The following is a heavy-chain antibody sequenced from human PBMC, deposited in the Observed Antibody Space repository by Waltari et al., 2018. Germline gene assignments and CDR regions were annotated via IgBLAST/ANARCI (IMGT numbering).Heavy chain of an antibody. CDR2: VSNAGSTT. D-gene: IGHD4-17*01. CDR3: ARLEFYGDYVGNAFDI. V-gene: IGHV3-74*01. CDR1: GFTFSHYW. J-gene: IGHJ3*02. Sequence: EVHLVESGGGLVQPGGSLRLSCAASGFTFSHYWMRWVRHAPGKGLVWVSSVSNAGSTTSYADSVRGRFTISRDNAKSTLYLQMDSLRVEDTAVYYCARLEFYGDYVGNAFDIWGQGTMVTVSS.